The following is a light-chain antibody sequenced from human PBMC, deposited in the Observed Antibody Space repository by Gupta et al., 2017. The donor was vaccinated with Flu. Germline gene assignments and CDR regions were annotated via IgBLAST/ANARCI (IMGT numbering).Light chain of an antibody. Sequence: GRVTLSCRAGGSVGRNFLVWYQQKPGQAPRVLIYGTSNRAPGIPDRFSGGGSGTDFTLTINRLEPEDCALYYCHQYKTSPYTFGQGTKLEIK. CDR1: GSVGRNF. V-gene: IGKV3-20*01. CDR3: HQYKTSPYT. CDR2: GTS. J-gene: IGKJ2*01.